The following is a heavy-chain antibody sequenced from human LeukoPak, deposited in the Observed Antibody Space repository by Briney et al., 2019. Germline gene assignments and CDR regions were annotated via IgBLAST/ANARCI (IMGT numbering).Heavy chain of an antibody. D-gene: IGHD3-3*01. J-gene: IGHJ4*02. V-gene: IGHV4-30-4*01. CDR2: IYYSGST. Sequence: SETLSLTCTVSGGSISSGDYYWSWIRQPPGKGLEWIGYIYYSGSTYYNPSLKSRVTISVDTSKNQFSLKLSSVTPADTAVYYCARDVWSGYYTYFDYWGQGTLVTVSS. CDR3: ARDVWSGYYTYFDY. CDR1: GGSISSGDYY.